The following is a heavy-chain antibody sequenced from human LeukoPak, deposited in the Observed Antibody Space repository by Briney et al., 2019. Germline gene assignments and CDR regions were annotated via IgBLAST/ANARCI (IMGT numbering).Heavy chain of an antibody. D-gene: IGHD6-13*01. J-gene: IGHJ1*01. CDR3: ARVAAGIGFFQH. V-gene: IGHV4-59*08. CDR2: IYYSGST. Sequence: SETLSLTCTVSGGSINSYYWSWLRQPPGKGLEWIGYIYYSGSTTYNPSLKSRVTISVDTSKNQFSLILSSVTAADTAVYYCARVAAGIGFFQHWGQGTLVTVSS. CDR1: GGSINSYY.